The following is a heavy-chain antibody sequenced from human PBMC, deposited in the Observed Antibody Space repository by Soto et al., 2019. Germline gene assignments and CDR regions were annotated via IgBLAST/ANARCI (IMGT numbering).Heavy chain of an antibody. Sequence: QVQLQQWGAGLLKPSETLSLTCAVYGGSFSGYYWSWIRQPPGKRLEWIGEINYSGSTNYNPSLKSRVTISVDTSKNQFSLKLSSVTAADTAVYYCARGRYGGNSGLGHLYYWGQGTLVSVSS. CDR1: GGSFSGYY. J-gene: IGHJ4*02. CDR2: INYSGST. V-gene: IGHV4-34*01. D-gene: IGHD2-21*02. CDR3: ARGRYGGNSGLGHLYY.